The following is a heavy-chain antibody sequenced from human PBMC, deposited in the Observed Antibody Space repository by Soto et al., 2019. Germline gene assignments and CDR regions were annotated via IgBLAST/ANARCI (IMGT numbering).Heavy chain of an antibody. V-gene: IGHV3-30-3*01. J-gene: IGHJ6*02. CDR2: ISYDGINK. CDR1: GFTFSSCA. Sequence: QVQLVEAEGGVVPPGKSLRLSCAASGFTFSSCAMHWVRQAPAQGLEWVAVISYDGINKYYADSVKGRFTISRDNSDNTLYLRMSSLTTEDTAVYYCARDLFSDRAPQPNYYRWDVWGQGTTVTVSS. D-gene: IGHD2-21*01. CDR3: ARDLFSDRAPQPNYYRWDV.